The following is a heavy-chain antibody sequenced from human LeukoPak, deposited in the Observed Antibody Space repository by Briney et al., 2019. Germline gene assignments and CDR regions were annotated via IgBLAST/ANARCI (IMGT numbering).Heavy chain of an antibody. CDR3: TKAVVLSTTSSY. CDR1: GFTFSNYA. Sequence: QSGGSLRLSCAASGFTFSNYAMSWVRQAPGKGLEWVSAISSSGGNTYYADSVKGRFTISRDNSENTPYLQLNSLRVEDTAVYYCTKAVVLSTTSSYWGQGTLVTVSS. J-gene: IGHJ4*02. D-gene: IGHD2-15*01. V-gene: IGHV3-23*01. CDR2: ISSSGGNT.